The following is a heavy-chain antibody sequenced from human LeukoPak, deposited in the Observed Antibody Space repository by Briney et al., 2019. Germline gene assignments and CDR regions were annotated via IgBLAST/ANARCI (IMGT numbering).Heavy chain of an antibody. D-gene: IGHD2-15*01. Sequence: ASVKVSCKASGYTLTSYDINWVRQATGQGLEWMGWMNPNSGNTGYAQKFQGRVTMTRNTSISTAYMELSSLRSEDTAVYYCARGHRYCSGGSCRYYFDYWGQGTLVTVSS. CDR1: GYTLTSYD. V-gene: IGHV1-8*01. J-gene: IGHJ4*02. CDR2: MNPNSGNT. CDR3: ARGHRYCSGGSCRYYFDY.